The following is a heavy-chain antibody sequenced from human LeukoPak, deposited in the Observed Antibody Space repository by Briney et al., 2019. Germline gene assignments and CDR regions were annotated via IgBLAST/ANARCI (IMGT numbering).Heavy chain of an antibody. CDR2: IYYSGST. Sequence: NASETLSLTCTVSGGSISSYYWSWIRQPPGKGLEWIGYIYYSGSTNYNPSLKSRVTISVDTSKNQFSLKLSSVTAADTAVYYCARDEGGPGWFDPWGQGTLVTVSS. V-gene: IGHV4-59*01. J-gene: IGHJ5*02. CDR1: GGSISSYY. CDR3: ARDEGGPGWFDP.